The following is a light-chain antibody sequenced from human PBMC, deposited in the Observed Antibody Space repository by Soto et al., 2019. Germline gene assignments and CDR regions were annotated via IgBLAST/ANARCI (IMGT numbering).Light chain of an antibody. CDR2: DVS. CDR3: CSYAGSSLI. Sequence: QSVLTQPPSASGSPGQSVTISCTGTSSDVGGYNYVSWYQQHPGKAPKLMIYDVSKRPSGVPDRFSGSKSGNTASLTISGLQAEDEADYYCCSYAGSSLIFGGGTKVTVL. CDR1: SSDVGGYNY. J-gene: IGLJ2*01. V-gene: IGLV2-8*01.